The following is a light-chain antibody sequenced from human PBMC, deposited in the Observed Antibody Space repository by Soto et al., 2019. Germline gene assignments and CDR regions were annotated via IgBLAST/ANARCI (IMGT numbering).Light chain of an antibody. Sequence: DIKMTQSPSTLSSSVIDIVTNTFLASQSISSWLAWYQQKPGKAPKLLIYDAYSLESGTPSRFSGRRSGTEFTLTIASVQPEDFATYYCQQYSSYSPLTFGGGSNVDIK. CDR2: DAY. CDR1: QSISSW. V-gene: IGKV1-5*01. CDR3: QQYSSYSPLT. J-gene: IGKJ4*01.